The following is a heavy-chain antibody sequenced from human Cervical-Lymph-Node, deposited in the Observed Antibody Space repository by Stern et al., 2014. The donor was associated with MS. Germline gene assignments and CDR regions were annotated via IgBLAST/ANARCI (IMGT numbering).Heavy chain of an antibody. CDR3: ARESRRHLYHYGMDV. D-gene: IGHD3-10*01. Sequence: VQLVESGGGVVQPGRSLRLSCAASGFSFSNFGMHWVRQVPGKGLEWVANIWYDGTKKYYADSVKGRFTISRDNFKNTVDIQMSSLRAEDTAVYYCARESRRHLYHYGMDVWGQGTTVTVSS. V-gene: IGHV3-33*01. CDR2: IWYDGTKK. CDR1: GFSFSNFG. J-gene: IGHJ6*02.